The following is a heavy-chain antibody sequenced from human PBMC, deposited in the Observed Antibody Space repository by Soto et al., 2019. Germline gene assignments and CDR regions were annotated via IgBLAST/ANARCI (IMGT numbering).Heavy chain of an antibody. V-gene: IGHV1-8*01. D-gene: IGHD3-3*01. CDR2: MNPNSGNT. J-gene: IGHJ4*02. CDR3: ASAGVFGGHSSDY. Sequence: QVQLVQSGAEVKKPGASVKVSCKTSGFTFTSYDINWVRQATGQGLEWMGWMNPNSGNTGYAQKFQGRVTMTRNTSISTVYMELSSLRSEDTAVYYCASAGVFGGHSSDYWGQGTLVTVSS. CDR1: GFTFTSYD.